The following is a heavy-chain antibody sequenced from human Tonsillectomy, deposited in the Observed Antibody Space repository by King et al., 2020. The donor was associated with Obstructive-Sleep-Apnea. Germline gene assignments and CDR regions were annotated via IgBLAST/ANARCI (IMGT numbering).Heavy chain of an antibody. D-gene: IGHD3/OR15-3a*01. CDR3: AALDEWFDP. Sequence: QLQESGPGLVKPSETLSLTCTVSGGSISSSSYYWGWIRQPPGKGLEWIGVIYYSGSTYHNPSPKSRVTISVYTSKNQLSLKLSSVTAADTAVYYCAALDEWFDPWGQGTLVTVSS. J-gene: IGHJ5*02. V-gene: IGHV4-39*07. CDR2: IYYSGST. CDR1: GGSISSSSYY.